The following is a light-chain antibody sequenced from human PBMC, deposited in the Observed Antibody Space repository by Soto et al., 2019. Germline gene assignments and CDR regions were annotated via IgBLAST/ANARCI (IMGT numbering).Light chain of an antibody. CDR2: GAS. CDR3: QQYAASPRT. V-gene: IGKV3-20*01. CDR1: QSVSDNY. J-gene: IGKJ1*01. Sequence: EIVLTQSPGTLSLSPRERATLSCRASQSVSDNYLAWYQHKPGQAPRLLIYGASSTAPGIPDRFSGSGSGTDFTLTISRLEPEDFAIYYCQQYAASPRTFGQGTQVEVK.